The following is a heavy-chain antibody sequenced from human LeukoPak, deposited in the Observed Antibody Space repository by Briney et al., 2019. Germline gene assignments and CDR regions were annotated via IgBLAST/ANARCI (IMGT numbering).Heavy chain of an antibody. CDR2: ISYSGSTI. CDR1: GFTFSGFD. V-gene: IGHV3-48*03. CDR3: ARGLGGV. Sequence: PGGSLRLSCAASGFTFSGFDMNWVRQAPGKGLEWISYISYSGSTISYADSVKGRFTISRDNAKNSLYLQMNSLRAEDTAVYYCARGLGGVWGQGTTVTVSS. J-gene: IGHJ6*02.